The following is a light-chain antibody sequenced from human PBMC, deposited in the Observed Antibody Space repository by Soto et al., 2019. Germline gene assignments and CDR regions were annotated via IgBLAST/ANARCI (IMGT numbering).Light chain of an antibody. CDR2: EGS. V-gene: IGLV2-23*01. J-gene: IGLJ1*01. CDR1: SSDVGSYNL. CDR3: CLYAGSRTSPYV. Sequence: QSALTQPASLAGSPGQSITISCTGTSSDVGSYNLVSWYQQHTGKAPKLMIYEGSKRPSGVSNRFSGSKSGNTASLTISGLQAEDEADYYCCLYAGSRTSPYVFGTGTKVT.